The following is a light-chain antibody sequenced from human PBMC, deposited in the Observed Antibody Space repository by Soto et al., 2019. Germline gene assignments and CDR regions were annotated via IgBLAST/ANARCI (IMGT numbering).Light chain of an antibody. Sequence: EIVMTQSPATLSVSPWERATLSCRASQSVSSNLAWYQQKPGQAPRLLIYGASTRATGIPARFSGSGSGTEFTLTISSLQSEDFAVYYCQQYNNWPPGVTFGGGTKVEIK. J-gene: IGKJ4*01. V-gene: IGKV3-15*01. CDR1: QSVSSN. CDR2: GAS. CDR3: QQYNNWPPGVT.